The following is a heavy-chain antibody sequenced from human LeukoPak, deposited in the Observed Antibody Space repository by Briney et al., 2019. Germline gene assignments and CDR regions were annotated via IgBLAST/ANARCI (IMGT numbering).Heavy chain of an antibody. CDR2: MYISGST. Sequence: PSEALSLTCTVPGVSITNYYWSWIRQPPGKGLWWVWRMYISGSTNYNPSLKSRVTISIDKANNQFSLKLRSVTAADTAVYYCARDYLVGAPLDSWGQGTQVTVSS. CDR3: ARDYLVGAPLDS. CDR1: GVSITNYY. V-gene: IGHV4-4*07. D-gene: IGHD1-26*01. J-gene: IGHJ4*02.